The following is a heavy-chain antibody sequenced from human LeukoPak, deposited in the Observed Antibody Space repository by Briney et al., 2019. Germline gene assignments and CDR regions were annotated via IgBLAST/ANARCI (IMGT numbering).Heavy chain of an antibody. V-gene: IGHV4-31*03. CDR3: ASFNYYDSSGPDY. CDR2: IYYSGST. Sequence: SETLSLTRTVSGGSISRGGYYWSWIRQHQGEGLEWIVYIYYSGSTYYNPSLKSRVTISVDTSNNQFSLKLSSVTATDTAVYYCASFNYYDSSGPDYWGQGTLVTVSS. CDR1: GGSISRGGYY. J-gene: IGHJ4*02. D-gene: IGHD3-22*01.